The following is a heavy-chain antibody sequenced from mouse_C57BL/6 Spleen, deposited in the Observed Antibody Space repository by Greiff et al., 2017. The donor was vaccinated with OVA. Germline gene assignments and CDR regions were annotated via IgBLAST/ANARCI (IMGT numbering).Heavy chain of an antibody. CDR2: IWRGGST. CDR3: AKPYYYGSSYVWYFDV. J-gene: IGHJ1*03. CDR1: GFSLTSYG. Sequence: VKLMESGPGLVQPSQSLSITCTVSGFSLTSYGVHWVRQSPGKGLEWLGVIWRGGSTDYNAAFMSRLSITKDNSKSQVFFKMNSLQADDTAIYYCAKPYYYGSSYVWYFDVWGTGTTVTVSS. D-gene: IGHD1-1*01. V-gene: IGHV2-5*01.